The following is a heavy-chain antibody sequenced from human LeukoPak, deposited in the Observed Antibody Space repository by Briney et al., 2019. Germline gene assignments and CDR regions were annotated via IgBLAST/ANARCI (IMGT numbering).Heavy chain of an antibody. V-gene: IGHV1-2*04. D-gene: IGHD6-13*01. CDR2: INPNSGGT. Sequence: ASVKVSCKASGYTFTGYYMHWVRQAPGQGLEWMGWINPNSGGTNYAQKFQGWVTMTRDTSISTAYMKLSRLRSDDTAVYYCARGAIAAAGPGAFDIWGQGTMVTVSS. CDR3: ARGAIAAAGPGAFDI. J-gene: IGHJ3*02. CDR1: GYTFTGYY.